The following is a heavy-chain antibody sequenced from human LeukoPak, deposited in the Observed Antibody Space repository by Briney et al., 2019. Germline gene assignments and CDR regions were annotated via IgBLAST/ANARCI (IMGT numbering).Heavy chain of an antibody. CDR2: IYRDGNT. CDR3: ARFPYSSSIDY. D-gene: IGHD6-6*01. V-gene: IGHV3-66*01. CDR1: GFTVSSNY. J-gene: IGHJ4*02. Sequence: GGSLRLSCAASGFTVSSNYMTWVRQAPGKGLEWVPVIYRDGNTYYADSVKGRFTISRDNSKNTMYLQMNSLRAEDTAVYYCARFPYSSSIDYWGQGTLVTVSS.